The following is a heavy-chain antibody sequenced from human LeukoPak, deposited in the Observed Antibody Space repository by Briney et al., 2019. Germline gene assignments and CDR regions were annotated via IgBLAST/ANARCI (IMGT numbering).Heavy chain of an antibody. J-gene: IGHJ4*02. CDR2: IYKSGST. Sequence: SETLSLTCALSGYSLSNTYYWGLIRPPPGKELEWIGSIYKSGSTHYKPSLKSRVTISVDTSKNPFSLKLTAVTAADTAVYCGARNSSGNYFDYWGQGTLVTVSS. V-gene: IGHV4-38-2*01. CDR3: ARNSSGNYFDY. CDR1: GYSLSNTYY. D-gene: IGHD1-26*01.